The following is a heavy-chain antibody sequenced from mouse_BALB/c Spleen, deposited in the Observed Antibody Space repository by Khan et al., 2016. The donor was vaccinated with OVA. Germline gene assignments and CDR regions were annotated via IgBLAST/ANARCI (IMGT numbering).Heavy chain of an antibody. CDR2: INPSSGYT. Sequence: VQLKQSGAELARPGASVKMSCKASGYTFTSYTIHWIKQRPGQGLEWIGYINPSSGYTNYNQKFKDKATLTADKSSTTAYMQLSSLTSDDSAVYYCARDGAYYRNDGWFAYWGQGTLVTVCA. V-gene: IGHV1-4*01. J-gene: IGHJ3*01. CDR1: GYTFTSYT. CDR3: ARDGAYYRNDGWFAY. D-gene: IGHD2-14*01.